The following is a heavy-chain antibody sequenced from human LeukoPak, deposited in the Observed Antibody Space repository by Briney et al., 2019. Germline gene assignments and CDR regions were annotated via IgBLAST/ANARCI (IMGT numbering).Heavy chain of an antibody. V-gene: IGHV4-59*01. CDR2: IYYSGST. J-gene: IGHJ4*02. CDR3: ARDASDCYDRTLDY. Sequence: SETLSLTCTVSGGSISSYYWSWIRQPPGKGLEWIGYIYYSGSTNYNPSLKSRVTISVDTSKNQFSLKLRSVTAADTVVYYCARDASDCYDRTLDYWGQGTLVTVSS. D-gene: IGHD3-22*01. CDR1: GGSISSYY.